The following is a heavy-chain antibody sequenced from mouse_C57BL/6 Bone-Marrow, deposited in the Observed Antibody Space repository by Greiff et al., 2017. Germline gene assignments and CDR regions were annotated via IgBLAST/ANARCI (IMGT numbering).Heavy chain of an antibody. CDR3: ARRYYYGSSPWYFDV. CDR2: ISNGGGST. J-gene: IGHJ1*03. CDR1: GFTFSDYY. D-gene: IGHD1-1*01. Sequence: DVHLVESGGGLVQPGGSLKLSCAASGFTFSDYYMYWVRQTPEKRLEWVAYISNGGGSTYYPDTVKGRFTISRDNAKNTLYLQMSRLKSEDTAMYYCARRYYYGSSPWYFDVWGTGTTVTVSS. V-gene: IGHV5-12*01.